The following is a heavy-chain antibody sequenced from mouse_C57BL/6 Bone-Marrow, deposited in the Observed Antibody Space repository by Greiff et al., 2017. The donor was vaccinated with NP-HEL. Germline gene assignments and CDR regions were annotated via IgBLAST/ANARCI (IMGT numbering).Heavy chain of an antibody. CDR2: ISSGGSYT. J-gene: IGHJ2*01. D-gene: IGHD1-1*01. V-gene: IGHV5-6*01. Sequence: EVKLMESGGDLVKPGGSLKLSCAASGFTFSSYGMSWVRQTPDKRLEWVATISSGGSYTYYPDSVKGRFTISRDNAKNTLYLQMSSLKSEDTAMYYCARGGSTGGYWGQGTTLTVSS. CDR3: ARGGSTGGY. CDR1: GFTFSSYG.